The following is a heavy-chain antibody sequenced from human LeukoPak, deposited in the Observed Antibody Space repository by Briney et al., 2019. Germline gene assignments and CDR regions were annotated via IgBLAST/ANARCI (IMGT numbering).Heavy chain of an antibody. D-gene: IGHD3-3*01. CDR2: ISGSGGST. J-gene: IGHJ4*02. Sequence: PGGSLRLSCAASGFTFSSYAMSWVRQAPGKGLEWVSAISGSGGSTYYADSVKGRFTISRDNSKNTLYLQMNSLRAEDTAVYYCAKGYCDFWSGYYLDYWGQGTLVTVSS. V-gene: IGHV3-23*01. CDR1: GFTFSSYA. CDR3: AKGYCDFWSGYYLDY.